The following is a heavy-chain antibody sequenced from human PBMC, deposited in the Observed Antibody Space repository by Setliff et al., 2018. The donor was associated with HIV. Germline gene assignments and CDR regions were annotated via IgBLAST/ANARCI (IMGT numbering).Heavy chain of an antibody. CDR3: SRGSYYMDV. V-gene: IGHV4-4*08. J-gene: IGHJ6*03. D-gene: IGHD3-16*01. CDR2: IHPSGST. CDR1: SGSVSGYY. Sequence: SETLSLTCSVSSGSVSGYYWGWIRQPPGKKLEWIGYIHPSGSTIYSASLKSRVSISVDTSRNQVSLRLSSVTAADTAVYHCSRGSYYMDVLGKGTTVTVSS.